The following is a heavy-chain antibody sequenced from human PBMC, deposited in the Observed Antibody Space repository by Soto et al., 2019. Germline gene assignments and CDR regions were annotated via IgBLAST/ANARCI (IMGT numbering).Heavy chain of an antibody. D-gene: IGHD3-3*01. CDR2: INHSGST. V-gene: IGHV4-34*01. Sequence: SETLCVSWGVEGGSCGGYDGSWIRKPPGKGLEWIGEINHSGSTNYNPSLKSRVTISVDTSKNQFSLKLSSVTAADTAVYYCARNPALSDFWRGSYPSLYFDYWGQGTLVTVSS. CDR3: ARNPALSDFWRGSYPSLYFDY. J-gene: IGHJ4*02. CDR1: GGSCGGYD.